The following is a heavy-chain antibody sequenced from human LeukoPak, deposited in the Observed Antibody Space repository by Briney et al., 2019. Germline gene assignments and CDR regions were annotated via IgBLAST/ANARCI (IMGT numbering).Heavy chain of an antibody. Sequence: SETLSLTCTVSGGSVSSGSYYWSWIRQPPGKGLEWIGYIYYSGSTNYNPSLRSRVTISVDTSKNQFSLQLNSVTPEDTAVYYCARDSVSIAVAGTRYVSDYWGQGTLVTVSS. CDR1: GGSVSSGSYY. CDR2: IYYSGST. CDR3: ARDSVSIAVAGTRYVSDY. J-gene: IGHJ4*02. V-gene: IGHV4-61*01. D-gene: IGHD6-19*01.